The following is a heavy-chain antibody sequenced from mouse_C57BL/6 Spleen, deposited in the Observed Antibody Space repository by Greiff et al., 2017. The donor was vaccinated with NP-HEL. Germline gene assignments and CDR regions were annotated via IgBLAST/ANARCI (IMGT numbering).Heavy chain of an antibody. CDR1: GYTFTSYW. Sequence: QVQLQQPGAELVKPGASVKLSCKASGYTFTSYWMHWVKQRPGQGLEWIGMIHPNSGSTNYNEKFKSKATLTVDKSSSTAYMQLSSLTSEDSAVYYCARSGTTVVATDAMDYWGQGTSVTVSS. V-gene: IGHV1-64*01. CDR3: ARSGTTVVATDAMDY. D-gene: IGHD1-1*01. CDR2: IHPNSGST. J-gene: IGHJ4*01.